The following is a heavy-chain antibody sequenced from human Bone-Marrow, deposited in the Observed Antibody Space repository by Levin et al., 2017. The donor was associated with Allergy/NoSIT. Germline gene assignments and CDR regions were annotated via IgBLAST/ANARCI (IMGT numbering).Heavy chain of an antibody. Sequence: ASVKVSCKASGYTFTSYAMNWVRQAPGQGLEWMGWINTNTGNPTYAQGFTGRFVFSLDTSVSTAYLQISSLKAEDTAVYYCARESASIVVVVAAPVPYYDYYMDVWGKGTTVTVSS. J-gene: IGHJ6*03. D-gene: IGHD2-15*01. CDR2: INTNTGNP. CDR3: ARESASIVVVVAAPVPYYDYYMDV. CDR1: GYTFTSYA. V-gene: IGHV7-4-1*02.